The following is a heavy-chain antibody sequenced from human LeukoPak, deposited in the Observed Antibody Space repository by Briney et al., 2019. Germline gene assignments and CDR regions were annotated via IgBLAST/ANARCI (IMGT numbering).Heavy chain of an antibody. CDR2: ISGSGGST. V-gene: IGHV3-23*01. J-gene: IGHJ4*02. Sequence: GGSLRLFCAASGFTLSSYAMICLRHPPGRGLEWGSAISGSGGSTYYADSVRGRFTISRDNSKNTLYLQMNSLRAEDTAVYYCAKKLGSGSFYTAPDYWGQGTLVTVSS. CDR1: GFTLSSYA. CDR3: AKKLGSGSFYTAPDY. D-gene: IGHD3-10*01.